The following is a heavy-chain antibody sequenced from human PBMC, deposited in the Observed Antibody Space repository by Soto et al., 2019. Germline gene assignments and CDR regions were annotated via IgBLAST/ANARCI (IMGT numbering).Heavy chain of an antibody. CDR3: ARSTPYSSGWSRFDY. Sequence: ASVKVSCKASGYTFTGYYMHWVRQAPGQGLEWMGWINPNSGGTNYAQKFQGRVTMTRDTSISTAYMELSRLRSDDTAVYYCARSTPYSSGWSRFDYWGQGTLVTVSS. CDR2: INPNSGGT. J-gene: IGHJ4*02. V-gene: IGHV1-2*02. D-gene: IGHD6-19*01. CDR1: GYTFTGYY.